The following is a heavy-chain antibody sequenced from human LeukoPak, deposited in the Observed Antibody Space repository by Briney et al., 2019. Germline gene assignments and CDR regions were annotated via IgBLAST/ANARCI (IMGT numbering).Heavy chain of an antibody. J-gene: IGHJ4*02. D-gene: IGHD2-21*01. CDR3: AKDPTTYCGGDCYFDY. CDR1: GFTFSSYA. Sequence: PGGSLRLSCAASGFTFSSYAMSWVRQAPGKGLEWVSAISGSGGSTYHADSVKGRFTISRDNSKNTLYLQMNSLRAEDTAVYYCAKDPTTYCGGDCYFDYWGQGTLVTVSS. V-gene: IGHV3-23*01. CDR2: ISGSGGST.